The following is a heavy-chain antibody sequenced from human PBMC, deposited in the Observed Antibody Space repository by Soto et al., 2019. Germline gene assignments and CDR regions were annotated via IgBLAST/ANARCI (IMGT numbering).Heavy chain of an antibody. CDR1: GGSISSGDYY. CDR3: ARVDLGSYDYSLDY. J-gene: IGHJ4*02. V-gene: IGHV4-30-4*01. D-gene: IGHD4-4*01. CDR2: IYYSGST. Sequence: PSETLSLTCTVYGGSISSGDYYWSWIRQPPGKGLEWIGYIYYSGSTYYNPSPKSRVTISVDMSKNQFSLKLSSVTAADTAVYYCARVDLGSYDYSLDYWGQGTLVTVSS.